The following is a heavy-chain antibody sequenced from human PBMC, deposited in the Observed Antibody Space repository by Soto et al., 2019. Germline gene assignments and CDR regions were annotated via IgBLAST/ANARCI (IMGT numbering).Heavy chain of an antibody. Sequence: QVQLQQWGAGLLKPSETLSLTCAVYGGSFSGYYWSWIRQPPGKGLEWIGEINHSGSTNYNPSLNSRVTISVDTSKNQVALKLSSVTAADTAVYYCARGSYIAARPKAWFDPWGQGTLVTVSS. CDR3: ARGSYIAARPKAWFDP. CDR1: GGSFSGYY. D-gene: IGHD6-13*01. J-gene: IGHJ5*02. V-gene: IGHV4-34*01. CDR2: INHSGST.